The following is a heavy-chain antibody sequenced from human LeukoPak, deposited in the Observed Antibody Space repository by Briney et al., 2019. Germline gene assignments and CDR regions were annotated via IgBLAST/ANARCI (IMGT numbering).Heavy chain of an antibody. V-gene: IGHV3-53*01. Sequence: PGGSLRLSCAASGFTVSSIHMSWVRQAPGKGLEWVSVIYGGGSTCYADSVKGRFTISRDNSKNTLYLQMNSLRAEDTAVYYCARGSGYYLGNYWGQGTLVTVSS. CDR2: IYGGGST. J-gene: IGHJ4*02. CDR3: ARGSGYYLGNY. CDR1: GFTVSSIH. D-gene: IGHD3-22*01.